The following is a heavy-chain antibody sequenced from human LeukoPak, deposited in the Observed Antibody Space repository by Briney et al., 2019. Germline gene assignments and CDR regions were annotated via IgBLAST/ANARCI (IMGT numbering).Heavy chain of an antibody. V-gene: IGHV4-34*01. CDR3: ARGRGNRDWYVRGPRAGFDY. CDR1: GGSFSGYY. D-gene: IGHD6-19*01. Sequence: SETLSFSSADYGGSFSGYYWSWICPPPGNGREWMGEIYHSGSTNYNPSLKSGATISVDTTKTQFSLMLSSGTAAPTAAYYCARGRGNRDWYVRGPRAGFDYWGQGTLVTVSS. CDR2: IYHSGST. J-gene: IGHJ4*02.